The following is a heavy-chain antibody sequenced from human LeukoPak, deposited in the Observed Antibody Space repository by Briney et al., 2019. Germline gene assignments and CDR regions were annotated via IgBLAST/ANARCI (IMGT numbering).Heavy chain of an antibody. CDR3: ARSSTGSYFDY. D-gene: IGHD3-3*02. Sequence: SETLSLTCTVSGGSMSRYYWSWVRQPPGKGLEWIGYMYYSGSTKYNPSLKSRVTISVDTSKNQFSLKLSSVTAADTAVYYCARSSTGSYFDYWGEGTLVTVSS. CDR1: GGSMSRYY. J-gene: IGHJ4*02. V-gene: IGHV4-59*01. CDR2: MYYSGST.